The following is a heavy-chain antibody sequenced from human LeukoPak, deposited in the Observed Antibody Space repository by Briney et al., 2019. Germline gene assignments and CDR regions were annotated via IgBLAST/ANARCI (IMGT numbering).Heavy chain of an antibody. CDR2: ISGSGGVT. D-gene: IGHD6-19*01. J-gene: IGHJ4*02. V-gene: IGHV3-23*01. CDR1: GLTFRNYA. CDR3: AKGPLTEVAGTTWDY. Sequence: GSLKLSCAVTGLTFRNYAMSWIRQAPGKGPEWVSDISGSGGVTHYADSVKGRFSISRDNSKNTLYLQMSSLRAEDTAVYYCAKGPLTEVAGTTWDYWGQGTLVTVSS.